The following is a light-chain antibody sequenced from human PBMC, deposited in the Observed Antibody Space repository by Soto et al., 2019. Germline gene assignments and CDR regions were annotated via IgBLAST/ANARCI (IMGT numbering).Light chain of an antibody. V-gene: IGKV3-20*01. CDR1: QSVSSSY. CDR2: GAS. J-gene: IGKJ5*01. Sequence: EIVWTQSPGTLSLSPGERATLSCRASQSVSSSYLAWYQQKPCQAPRLLIYGASRRATGIPDRFSGSGSGTDFTLTISRLEPEDFAVYYCQQYGRPPRATFGQGTRLEI. CDR3: QQYGRPPRAT.